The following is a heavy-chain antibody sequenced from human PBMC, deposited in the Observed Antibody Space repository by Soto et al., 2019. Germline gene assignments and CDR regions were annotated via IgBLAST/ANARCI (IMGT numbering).Heavy chain of an antibody. D-gene: IGHD1-1*01. CDR1: GGSISSGGTGSY. Sequence: QVQLQESGPGLVKPSQTLSLTCTVSGGSISSGGTGSYWTWIRQLPGKGLEWIGYIYYTGNTYYNPSLKSRPTISIDTSENQCSLKLTSVTAAATAVYFCASGHDAYKVRYWGQGTLVTVSS. J-gene: IGHJ4*02. CDR2: IYYTGNT. V-gene: IGHV4-31*03. CDR3: ASGHDAYKVRY.